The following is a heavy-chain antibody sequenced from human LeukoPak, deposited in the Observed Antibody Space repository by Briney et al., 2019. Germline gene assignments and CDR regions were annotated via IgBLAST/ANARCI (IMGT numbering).Heavy chain of an antibody. CDR1: GFTFSSYA. D-gene: IGHD4-17*01. CDR2: ISYDGSNK. V-gene: IGHV3-30*04. CDR3: ARNYGDYVGTFDAFDI. J-gene: IGHJ3*02. Sequence: GGSLRLSCAASGFTFSSYAMHWVRQAPGKGLEWVAVISYDGSNKYYADSVKGRFTISRDNSKNTLYLQMNSLRAEDTAVYYRARNYGDYVGTFDAFDIWGQGTMVTVSS.